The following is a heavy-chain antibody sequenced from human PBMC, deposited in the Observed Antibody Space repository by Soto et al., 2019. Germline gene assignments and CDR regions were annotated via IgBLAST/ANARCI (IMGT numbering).Heavy chain of an antibody. D-gene: IGHD3-16*01. CDR1: NYSISSGYY. V-gene: IGHV4-38-2*02. Sequence: SETLSLTCTVPNYSISSGYYWGWIRQSPGEGLEWIVSMYHSGTTYYNPSLKSRVTISIDTSKNQFSLKLTSVTSADTAVYFCARVAFGPIDYWGQGTLVTVS. J-gene: IGHJ4*02. CDR3: ARVAFGPIDY. CDR2: MYHSGTT.